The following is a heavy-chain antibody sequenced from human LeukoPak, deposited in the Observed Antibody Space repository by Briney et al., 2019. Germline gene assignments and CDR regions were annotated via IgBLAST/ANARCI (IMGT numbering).Heavy chain of an antibody. CDR1: GYTFTNNF. CDR2: ISPTGSFT. Sequence: ASVKVSCKAFGYTFTNNFMHWVRQAPGQGPEWMGLISPTGSFTAYAQKFRGRVTLTRDLSTSTDYLELSSLRSEDTAVYYCARAPPKSYDFWSGYWYFDLWGRGTLVTVSS. V-gene: IGHV1-46*01. CDR3: ARAPPKSYDFWSGYWYFDL. D-gene: IGHD3-3*01. J-gene: IGHJ2*01.